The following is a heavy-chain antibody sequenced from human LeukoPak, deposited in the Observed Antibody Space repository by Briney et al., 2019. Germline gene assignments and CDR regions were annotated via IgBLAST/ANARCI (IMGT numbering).Heavy chain of an antibody. D-gene: IGHD6-19*01. CDR1: GGSFSGYY. V-gene: IGHV4-34*01. CDR2: INHSGST. CDR3: AREGMGIAVGSHFDY. Sequence: SETLSLTCAVYGGSFSGYYWSWIRQPPGKGLEWIGEINHSGSTNYNPSLMSRVAISVDTSKNQFSLKLSSVTAADTAVYYCAREGMGIAVGSHFDYWGQGTLVTVSS. J-gene: IGHJ4*02.